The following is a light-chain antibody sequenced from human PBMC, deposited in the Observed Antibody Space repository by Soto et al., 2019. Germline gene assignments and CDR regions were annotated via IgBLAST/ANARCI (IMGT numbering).Light chain of an antibody. V-gene: IGKV1-39*01. CDR3: QQSYSTPIT. CDR2: AAS. Sequence: DIPMTQSPSSLSASVGDRVTITCRASQRISSYLNWYQQKPGKAPKLLIYAASSLQSGVPSRFSGSGSGTDFTLTISSLQPEDFATYYCQQSYSTPITFGQGTKLEIK. J-gene: IGKJ2*01. CDR1: QRISSY.